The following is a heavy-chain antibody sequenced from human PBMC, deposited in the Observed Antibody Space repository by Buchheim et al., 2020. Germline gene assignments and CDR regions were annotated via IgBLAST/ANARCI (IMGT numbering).Heavy chain of an antibody. J-gene: IGHJ4*02. CDR2: INQRGSEK. D-gene: IGHD1-20*01. Sequence: EVQLVESGGTLVQPGGSLRLSCAASGLMFSSHWMSWVRQAPGKGLEWVANINQRGSEKNYADSVKGRFTISRDNAKNSLYLQMNSLRAEDTAVYYCARGDEWITGTGGYFDYWGQGTL. CDR1: GLMFSSHW. CDR3: ARGDEWITGTGGYFDY. V-gene: IGHV3-7*01.